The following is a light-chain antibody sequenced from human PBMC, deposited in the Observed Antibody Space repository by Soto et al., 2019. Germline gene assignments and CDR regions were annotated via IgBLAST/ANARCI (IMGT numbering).Light chain of an antibody. Sequence: DIVMTQSPGTLSLSPGERATLSCRASQSVTNSYLAWYQQKPGQAPRLLIYGASSRATGIPDRFSGSGSETDFTLTISRLEPEDFAVYYCQQYSSSPPITFGQGTRLEIK. J-gene: IGKJ5*01. CDR1: QSVTNSY. V-gene: IGKV3-20*01. CDR3: QQYSSSPPIT. CDR2: GAS.